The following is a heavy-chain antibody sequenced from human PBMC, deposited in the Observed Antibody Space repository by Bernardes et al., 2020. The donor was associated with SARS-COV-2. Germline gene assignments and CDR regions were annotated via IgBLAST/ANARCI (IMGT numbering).Heavy chain of an antibody. D-gene: IGHD3-3*01. J-gene: IGHJ3*01. Sequence: GGSLRLSCAASGFTFEDYTMHWVRQVPGKGLEWVSLVSWDGSTTNYADSVKGRFIISRDSSRNTVHLQKDSLRKEDTALYYCATERQSLTVFGVGHDAFDFWGQGTMVTVSS. CDR3: ATERQSLTVFGVGHDAFDF. CDR1: GFTFEDYT. V-gene: IGHV3-43*01. CDR2: VSWDGSTT.